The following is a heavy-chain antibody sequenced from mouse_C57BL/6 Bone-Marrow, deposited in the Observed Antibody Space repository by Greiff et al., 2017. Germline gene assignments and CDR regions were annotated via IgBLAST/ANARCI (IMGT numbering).Heavy chain of an antibody. V-gene: IGHV3-1*01. J-gene: IGHJ3*01. CDR1: GYSITSGYD. CDR3: ARDLYYGNSAWFAY. Sequence: DVKLQESGPGMVKPSQSLSLTCTVTGYSITSGYDWHWIRHFPGNKLEWMGYISYSGSTNYNPSLKSRISITHDTSKNHFFLKLNSVTTEDTATYYCARDLYYGNSAWFAYWGQGTLVTVSA. D-gene: IGHD2-1*01. CDR2: ISYSGST.